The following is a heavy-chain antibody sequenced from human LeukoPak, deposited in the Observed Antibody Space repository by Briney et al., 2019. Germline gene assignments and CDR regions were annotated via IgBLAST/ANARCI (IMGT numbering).Heavy chain of an antibody. D-gene: IGHD2-21*02. CDR2: IYDSGST. Sequence: SETLSLTCTVSGGSISSGGYYWSWIRQHPGKGLEWIGYIYDSGSTYYNLSLKSRVTISVDTSQNQFSLKLNSVTAADTAVYYCARGGDSRGMDVWGQGTTVTVSS. CDR3: ARGGDSRGMDV. J-gene: IGHJ6*02. CDR1: GGSISSGGYY. V-gene: IGHV4-31*03.